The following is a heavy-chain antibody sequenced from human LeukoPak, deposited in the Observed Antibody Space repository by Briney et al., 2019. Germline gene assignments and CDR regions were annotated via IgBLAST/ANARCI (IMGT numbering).Heavy chain of an antibody. CDR3: ARHGYSSEYHFDY. V-gene: IGHV1-69*13. CDR1: GGTFSSYA. CDR2: IIPIFGTA. J-gene: IGHJ4*02. Sequence: ASVKVSCKASGGTFSSYAISWVRQAPGQGLEWMGGIIPIFGTANYAQKFQGRVTITADESTSTAYMELSSLRSEDTAVYYCARHGYSSEYHFDYWGQGTLVTVSS. D-gene: IGHD6-25*01.